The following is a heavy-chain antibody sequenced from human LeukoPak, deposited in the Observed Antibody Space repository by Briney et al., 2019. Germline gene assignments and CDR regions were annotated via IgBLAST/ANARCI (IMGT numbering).Heavy chain of an antibody. CDR3: ADYGDVIFEH. Sequence: GGSLRLSCAASGFSFSSYAMSWVRQAPGKGLEWVSVISGAGDNPYYADSVKGRFTISRDNSKNTLYLQMDSLRVEDTAIYYCADYGDVIFEHWGQETLVTVSS. CDR2: ISGAGDNP. V-gene: IGHV3-23*01. D-gene: IGHD4-17*01. J-gene: IGHJ4*02. CDR1: GFSFSSYA.